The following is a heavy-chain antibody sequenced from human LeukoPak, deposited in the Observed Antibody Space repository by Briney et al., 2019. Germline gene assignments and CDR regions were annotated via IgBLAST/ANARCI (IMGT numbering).Heavy chain of an antibody. D-gene: IGHD3-10*01. J-gene: IGHJ4*02. CDR3: ARGYGSVDY. Sequence: GGSLRLSCAASGFTFNTYNMNWVRQAPGKGLEWVASISSSSTYIHYADSVEGRFTISRDNAKNSLFLQMSSLRAEDTAVYYCARGYGSVDYWGQGTLVTVSS. V-gene: IGHV3-21*01. CDR1: GFTFNTYN. CDR2: ISSSSTYI.